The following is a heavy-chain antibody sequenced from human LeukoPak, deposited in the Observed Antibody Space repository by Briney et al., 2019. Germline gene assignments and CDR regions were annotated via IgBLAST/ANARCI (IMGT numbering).Heavy chain of an antibody. CDR1: GFTFSSYS. D-gene: IGHD3-22*01. CDR2: ISSSSSYI. CDR3: ARVGPINYYDSSGYPGDWFDP. V-gene: IGHV3-21*01. Sequence: GGSLRLSWAASGFTFSSYSMNWVRQAPGKGLECVSSISSSSSYIYNADSVKGRFTISRDNAKNSLYVQMNRLRAEDTAVYYCARVGPINYYDSSGYPGDWFDPWGQGTLVTVSS. J-gene: IGHJ5*02.